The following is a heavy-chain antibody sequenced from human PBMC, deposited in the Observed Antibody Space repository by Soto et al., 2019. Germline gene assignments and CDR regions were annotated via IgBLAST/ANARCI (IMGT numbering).Heavy chain of an antibody. Sequence: HPGGSLRLSCAASGFTFSSYAMSWVRQAPGKGLEWVSAISGSGGSTYYADSVKGRFTISRDNSKNTLYLQMNSLRAEDTAVYYCANAYDDYSNYVVPYYYYGMDVWGQGTTVTVSS. CDR2: ISGSGGST. CDR1: GFTFSSYA. D-gene: IGHD4-4*01. CDR3: ANAYDDYSNYVVPYYYYGMDV. V-gene: IGHV3-23*01. J-gene: IGHJ6*02.